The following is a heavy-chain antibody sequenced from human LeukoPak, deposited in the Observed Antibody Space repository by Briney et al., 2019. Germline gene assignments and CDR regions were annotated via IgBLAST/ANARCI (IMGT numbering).Heavy chain of an antibody. J-gene: IGHJ4*02. V-gene: IGHV4-34*01. D-gene: IGHD3-3*01. CDR1: GGSFSGYY. CDR3: ARGFGVVKGSFDY. Sequence: SETLSLTCAVYGGSFSGYYWSWIRQPPGKGLEWIGEINHSGSTNYNPSLKSRVTISVDTSKSQFSLKLSSVTAADTAVYYCARGFGVVKGSFDYWGQGTLVTVSS. CDR2: INHSGST.